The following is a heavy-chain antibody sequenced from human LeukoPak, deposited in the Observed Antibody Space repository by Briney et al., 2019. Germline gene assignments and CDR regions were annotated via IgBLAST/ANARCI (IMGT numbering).Heavy chain of an antibody. J-gene: IGHJ3*02. CDR2: IYYGGST. CDR1: GGSIRSGVYS. D-gene: IGHD6-13*01. V-gene: IGHV4-30-4*07. CDR3: ARGSSGSSWLRVAFDI. Sequence: KASQTLSLTCAVSGGSIRSGVYSWSWIRQPPGKGLEWIGYIYYGGSTYYTPSLKSRVTISVDTSKNQFSLKLSSVTAADTAVYYCARGSSGSSWLRVAFDIWGQGTMVTVSS.